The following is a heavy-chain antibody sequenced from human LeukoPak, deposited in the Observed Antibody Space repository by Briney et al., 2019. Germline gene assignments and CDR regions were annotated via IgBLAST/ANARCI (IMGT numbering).Heavy chain of an antibody. CDR1: GFIVNDHA. D-gene: IGHD3-16*02. CDR3: SKDISAGGLDV. CDR2: AFWNGVDK. J-gene: IGHJ6*02. V-gene: IGHV3-9*01. Sequence: GGSLRLSCVASGFIVNDHAMHWVRRTPGKGLEWVAGAFWNGVDKGYADSVKGRFTIFRDNAKSSMYLQMNSLRIEDTALYYCSKDISAGGLDVWGPGTPVTVSS.